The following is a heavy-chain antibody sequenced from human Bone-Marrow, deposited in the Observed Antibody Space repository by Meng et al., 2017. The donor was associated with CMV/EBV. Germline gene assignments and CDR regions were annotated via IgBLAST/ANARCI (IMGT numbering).Heavy chain of an antibody. J-gene: IGHJ5*02. CDR3: ARGFCSGTSCPPES. V-gene: IGHV3-30-3*01. Sequence: SGFTFSSFTMHWVRQAPGKGLEWVALISYDGSNKYYADSVKGRFTISRDNSKNTLYLQMNSLRAEDTAVYYCARGFCSGTSCPPESWGQGTLVTVSS. CDR1: GFTFSSFT. D-gene: IGHD2-15*01. CDR2: ISYDGSNK.